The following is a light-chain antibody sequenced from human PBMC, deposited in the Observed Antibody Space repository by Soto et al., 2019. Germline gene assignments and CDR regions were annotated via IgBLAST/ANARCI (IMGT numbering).Light chain of an antibody. Sequence: DIQMTQAPFSVSASVRVSVTITCRASQGISTSLAWYMQKPGKAPKRLTYAASSLQSGVPSRFGGTGSGTDFSLTISCLQPEDFATYYWHQSKNFPWTCGQGTKVEVK. J-gene: IGKJ1*01. CDR1: QGISTS. CDR3: HQSKNFPWT. V-gene: IGKV1-12*01. CDR2: AAS.